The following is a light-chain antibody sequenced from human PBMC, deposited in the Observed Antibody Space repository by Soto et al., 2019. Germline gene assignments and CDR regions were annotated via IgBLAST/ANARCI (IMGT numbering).Light chain of an antibody. CDR1: QSVSSSY. V-gene: IGKV3-20*01. CDR2: GAS. CDR3: QQYGDLPWT. J-gene: IGKJ1*01. Sequence: IVLTQSPATLSSSPGGRATLSCRASQSVSSSYLAWYQQKPGQAPRFLIYGASSRATGIPDRFSGSGSGTDFTLTISRLEPEDFAVYYCQQYGDLPWTFGQGTKVDIK.